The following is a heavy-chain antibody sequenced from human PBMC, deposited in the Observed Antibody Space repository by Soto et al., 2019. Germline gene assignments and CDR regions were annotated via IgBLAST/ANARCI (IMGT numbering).Heavy chain of an antibody. J-gene: IGHJ6*02. Sequence: GGSLRLSCAASGFTVSSHYVNWVRQAPGKGLEWVSVIYSGGSTYYADSVKGRFTISRDNSKNTLYLQMSSLRAEDTAVYYCADLYGVDVWGQGTTVTVSS. V-gene: IGHV3-66*01. CDR2: IYSGGST. CDR3: ADLYGVDV. CDR1: GFTVSSHY.